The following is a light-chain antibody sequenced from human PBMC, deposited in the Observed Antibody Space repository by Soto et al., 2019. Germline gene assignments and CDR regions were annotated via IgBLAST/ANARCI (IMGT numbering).Light chain of an antibody. CDR1: QSVRSH. Sequence: EVVTTQSPATLSVSPGERATLSCRASQSVRSHLAWYQQKPGQAPSLLIFGASTRATGVPARFSGSESGTEFTLTISSLQSEDVAVYFCQQYNDWPRTFGGGTKVEIK. CDR2: GAS. CDR3: QQYNDWPRT. V-gene: IGKV3-15*01. J-gene: IGKJ4*01.